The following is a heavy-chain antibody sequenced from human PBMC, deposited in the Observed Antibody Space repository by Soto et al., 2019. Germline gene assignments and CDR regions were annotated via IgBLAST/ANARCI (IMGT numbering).Heavy chain of an antibody. V-gene: IGHV4-39*01. J-gene: IGHJ4*02. CDR1: GGSISSSSYY. CDR3: ARHVSGGYEDY. D-gene: IGHD5-12*01. Sequence: QLQLQESGPGLVKPSETLSLTCTVSGGSISSSSYYWGWIRQPPGKGLEWIGSIYYSGSTYYNPSLKSRVTISVDTSKNQFSLKLSCVTAADTAVYYCARHVSGGYEDYWGQGTLVTVSS. CDR2: IYYSGST.